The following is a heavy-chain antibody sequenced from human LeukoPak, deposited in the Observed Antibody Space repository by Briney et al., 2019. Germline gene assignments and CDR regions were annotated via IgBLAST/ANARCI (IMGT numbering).Heavy chain of an antibody. Sequence: GGSLRLPCAASGLTFSSYWLHWVRQAPGKGLVWVSRINSDGSSTSYADSVKGRFTISRDNAKNTLYLQMNSLRAEDTAVYYCARVPDFWSGYLYWGQGTLVTVSS. J-gene: IGHJ4*02. CDR2: INSDGSST. CDR3: ARVPDFWSGYLY. D-gene: IGHD3-3*01. CDR1: GLTFSSYW. V-gene: IGHV3-74*01.